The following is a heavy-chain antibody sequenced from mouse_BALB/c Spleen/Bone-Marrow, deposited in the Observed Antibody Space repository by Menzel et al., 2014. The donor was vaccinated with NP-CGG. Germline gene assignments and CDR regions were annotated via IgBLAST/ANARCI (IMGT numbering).Heavy chain of an antibody. D-gene: IGHD1-1*01. Sequence: EVQLQQSGAELVKPGASVKLSCTASGFNIKDTYVHWVKQRPEQGLEWIGGIDPANGNTKYDPKFQGKATITADTSSNTAYLQLSSLTSGDTAVYYCARSGYGSXLFAYWGQGTLVTASA. J-gene: IGHJ3*01. CDR1: GFNIKDTY. CDR3: ARSGYGSXLFAY. CDR2: IDPANGNT. V-gene: IGHV14-3*02.